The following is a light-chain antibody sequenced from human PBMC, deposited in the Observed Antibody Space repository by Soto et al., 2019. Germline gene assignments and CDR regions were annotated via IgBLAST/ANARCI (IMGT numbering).Light chain of an antibody. CDR2: GAS. CDR1: QVVVTAY. J-gene: IGKJ3*01. V-gene: IGKV3-20*01. Sequence: EIVLTQSPGTLSVSPRERATLSCRASQVVVTAYIHWYQHKPGQAPRLLISGASTRASGIPDRFSGSGVGTDFTLTINRLEPEDCAVYYCLLFRGSPTFGPGSRVHI. CDR3: LLFRGSPT.